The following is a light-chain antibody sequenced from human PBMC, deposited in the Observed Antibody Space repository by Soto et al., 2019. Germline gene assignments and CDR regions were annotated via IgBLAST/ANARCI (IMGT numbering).Light chain of an antibody. V-gene: IGKV3-20*01. CDR1: QSVSSSY. J-gene: IGKJ4*01. Sequence: EIVLTQSPCTLSLSPGERATLSCRASQSVSSSYLAWYQQKPGQAPRLLIYGASSRATGIPDRFSGSGSGTDFTLTISRLEPEDFAVYYCHQYDSSPLTFGGGTKVESK. CDR2: GAS. CDR3: HQYDSSPLT.